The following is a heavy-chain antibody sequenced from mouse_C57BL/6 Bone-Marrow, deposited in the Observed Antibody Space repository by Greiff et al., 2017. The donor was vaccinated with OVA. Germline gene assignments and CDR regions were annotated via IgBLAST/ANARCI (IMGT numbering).Heavy chain of an antibody. Sequence: EVQLQQSGAELVKPGASVKLSCTASGFNIKDYYMHWVKQRTEQGLEWIGRIDPEDGETQYAPKFQGKATITADTSSNTAYLQLSSLTSDDTAVYYCARGLYGDYAMDYWGQGTSVTVSS. D-gene: IGHD1-1*01. CDR1: GFNIKDYY. CDR3: ARGLYGDYAMDY. CDR2: IDPEDGET. J-gene: IGHJ4*01. V-gene: IGHV14-2*01.